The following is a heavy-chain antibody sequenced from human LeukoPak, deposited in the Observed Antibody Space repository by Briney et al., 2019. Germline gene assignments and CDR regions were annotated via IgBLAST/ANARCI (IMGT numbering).Heavy chain of an antibody. CDR2: IXPNSGGT. V-gene: IGHV1-2*02. D-gene: IGHD6-13*01. J-gene: IGHJ4*02. CDR1: GYTFTGYY. Sequence: ASVXXXCXASGYTFTGYYMHWVRQAPGQGRXXMXWIXPNSGGTNYAQKLQGRVTMTTDTSTSTAYMELRSLRSDDTAVYYCARDLFGSSSWYDRGDYWGQGTLVTVSS. CDR3: ARDLFGSSSWYDRGDY.